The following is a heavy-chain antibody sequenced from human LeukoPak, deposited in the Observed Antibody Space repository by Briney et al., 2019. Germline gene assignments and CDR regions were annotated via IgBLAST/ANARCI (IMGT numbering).Heavy chain of an antibody. Sequence: GASVKVSCKASGYTFTSYGISWARQAPGQGLEWMGWISAYNGNTNYAQKLQGRVTMTTDTSTSTAYMELRSLRSDDTAVYYCARDNGWKSGYCSSTSCYSPFDYWGQGTLVTVSS. D-gene: IGHD2-2*01. CDR2: ISAYNGNT. V-gene: IGHV1-18*01. CDR3: ARDNGWKSGYCSSTSCYSPFDY. CDR1: GYTFTSYG. J-gene: IGHJ4*02.